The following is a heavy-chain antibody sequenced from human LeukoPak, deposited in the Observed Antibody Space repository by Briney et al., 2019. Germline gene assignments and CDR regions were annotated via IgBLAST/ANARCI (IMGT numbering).Heavy chain of an antibody. Sequence: GGSLRLSCAASGFTFSDYYMSWIRQAPGKGLEWVSYISSSGYTIYYADSVKGRFTISRDNSKNTLYLQMNSLRVEDTAVYYCAKDRRLAAFDYGGQGTLVTVSS. CDR3: AKDRRLAAFDY. D-gene: IGHD6-25*01. CDR1: GFTFSDYY. CDR2: ISSSGYTI. J-gene: IGHJ4*02. V-gene: IGHV3-11*01.